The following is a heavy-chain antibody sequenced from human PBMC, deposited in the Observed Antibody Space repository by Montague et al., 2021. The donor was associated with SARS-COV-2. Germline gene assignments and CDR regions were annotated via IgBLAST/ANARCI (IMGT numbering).Heavy chain of an antibody. Sequence: QSGAEVKKPGESLRISCKGSGYSFTSYWISWVRQVPGKGLEWMGXIDPSDSYTNYSPSFQGHVTISADKSISTAYLQWSSLKASDTAMYYCARRSYSSSWYDYWGQGTLVTVSS. CDR1: GYSFTSYW. V-gene: IGHV5-10-1*01. J-gene: IGHJ4*02. CDR3: ARRSYSSSWYDY. CDR2: IDPSDSYT. D-gene: IGHD6-13*01.